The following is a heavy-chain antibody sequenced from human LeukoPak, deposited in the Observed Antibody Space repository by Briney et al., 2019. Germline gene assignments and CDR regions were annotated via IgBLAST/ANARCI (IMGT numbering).Heavy chain of an antibody. V-gene: IGHV4-34*01. Sequence: PSETLSLTCAVYGGSFSGYYWSWIRQPPGKGLEWIREINHSGSTNYNPSLKSRVTISVDTSKNQFSLKLSSVTAADTAVYYCARGPSLSLGYNWFDPWGQGTLVTVSS. CDR3: ARGPSLSLGYNWFDP. D-gene: IGHD3-16*01. CDR1: GGSFSGYY. J-gene: IGHJ5*02. CDR2: INHSGST.